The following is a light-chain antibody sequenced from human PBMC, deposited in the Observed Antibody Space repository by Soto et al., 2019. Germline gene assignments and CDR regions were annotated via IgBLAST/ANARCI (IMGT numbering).Light chain of an antibody. V-gene: IGKV3-20*01. Sequence: VLTQSPGTLSLSPGERATLSCRASQSLANSFIAWYQQKPGQAPRLLIYDTSSRASGIPDRFSGSGSGTDFTLTISRLETEDFAVFYCQQYGTSEIIFGQGTRLEIK. CDR2: DTS. CDR1: QSLANSF. J-gene: IGKJ5*01. CDR3: QQYGTSEII.